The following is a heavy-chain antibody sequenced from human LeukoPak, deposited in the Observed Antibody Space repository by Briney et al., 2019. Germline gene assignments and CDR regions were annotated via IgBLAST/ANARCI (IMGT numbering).Heavy chain of an antibody. Sequence: SETLSLTCTVSGDSISSFYWSWIRHPPGKRPEWIGYIYYSGSTNYNPSLKSRVTISVDTSKNQFSLKLSSVTAADTAVYYCARHVWLQPFDYWGQGTLVTVSS. CDR1: GDSISSFY. V-gene: IGHV4-59*08. D-gene: IGHD3-9*01. CDR3: ARHVWLQPFDY. J-gene: IGHJ4*02. CDR2: IYYSGST.